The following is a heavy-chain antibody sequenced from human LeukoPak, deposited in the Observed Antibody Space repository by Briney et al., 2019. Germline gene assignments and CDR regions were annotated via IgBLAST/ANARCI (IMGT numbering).Heavy chain of an antibody. Sequence: GGSLRLSCAASGFTFSTYNMNWVRQAPGKGLEWVSSISTNSNYIHYTDSVKGRFTISRDNAKNSLYLQMNSLRVEDTDVYYCARDVGASAPDAFDIWGQGTMVTVSS. D-gene: IGHD1-26*01. CDR1: GFTFSTYN. CDR2: ISTNSNYI. J-gene: IGHJ3*02. CDR3: ARDVGASAPDAFDI. V-gene: IGHV3-21*01.